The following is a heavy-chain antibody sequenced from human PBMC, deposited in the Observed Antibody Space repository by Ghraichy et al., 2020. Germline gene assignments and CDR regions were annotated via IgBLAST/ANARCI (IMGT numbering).Heavy chain of an antibody. Sequence: SETLSLTCTVSGGSISTSSHCWGWIRQPPGKGLEWIGSMYYSGSTYHNPSLKSRLTISVDTSKSQFSLKLSSVTAADTAVYYCAKHSGGEGDMMTFEGVTDPFDHWGQGTLVTVSS. CDR3: AKHSGGEGDMMTFEGVTDPFDH. CDR1: GGSISTSSHC. J-gene: IGHJ4*02. D-gene: IGHD3-16*01. V-gene: IGHV4-39*01. CDR2: MYYSGST.